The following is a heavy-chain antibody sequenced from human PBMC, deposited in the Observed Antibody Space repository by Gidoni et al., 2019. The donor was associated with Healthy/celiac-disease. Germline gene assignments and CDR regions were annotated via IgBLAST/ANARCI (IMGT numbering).Heavy chain of an antibody. CDR3: ARGEVLYEFLEPLGMDV. Sequence: IPIFGTANYAQKFQGRVTITADKSTSTAYMELSSLRSEDTAVYYCARGEVLYEFLEPLGMDVWGQGTTVTVSS. D-gene: IGHD3-3*01. V-gene: IGHV1-69*06. J-gene: IGHJ6*02. CDR2: IPIFGTA.